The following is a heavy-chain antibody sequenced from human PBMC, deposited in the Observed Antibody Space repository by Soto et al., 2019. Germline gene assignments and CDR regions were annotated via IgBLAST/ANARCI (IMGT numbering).Heavy chain of an antibody. CDR3: ARAVAPYLGTWFDP. Sequence: SETLSLTCAVSGGSISSGNSYSWSWILQPPGKGLEWIGSISHTGSTSYNPSLKGRVTMSVDKSKNQFSLKLSSVTAADMAVYYCARAVAPYLGTWFDPWGQGTLVTVSS. V-gene: IGHV4-30-2*01. D-gene: IGHD3-16*01. J-gene: IGHJ5*02. CDR1: GGSISSGNSYS. CDR2: ISHTGST.